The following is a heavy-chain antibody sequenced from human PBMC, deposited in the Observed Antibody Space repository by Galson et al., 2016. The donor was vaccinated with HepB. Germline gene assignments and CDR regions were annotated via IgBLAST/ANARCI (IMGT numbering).Heavy chain of an antibody. CDR1: GLTLNTKY. J-gene: IGHJ4*02. D-gene: IGHD2-2*01. V-gene: IGHV3-7*01. CDR2: INQDGSMI. Sequence: SLRLSCAASGLTLNTKYMTWVRQAPGKGLEWVANINQDGSMIQYVDSVKGRLTVSRDNAKNSLYLQMNSLRAEDTAVYYCAKTRSRGLDYWGQGSLVTVSS. CDR3: AKTRSRGLDY.